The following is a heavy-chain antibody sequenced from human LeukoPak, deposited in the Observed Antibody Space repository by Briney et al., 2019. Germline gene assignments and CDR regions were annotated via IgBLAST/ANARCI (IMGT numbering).Heavy chain of an antibody. CDR2: INSDGNST. D-gene: IGHD4-17*01. Sequence: GGSLRLSCAVSGFTLGSYWMHWVRQAPGKGLVWVSRINSDGNSTNYADSVKGRFTISRDNAKNTLYLQMNSLRAEDTAVYYCARNADYGDSNPFDYWGQGTLVTVS. J-gene: IGHJ4*02. V-gene: IGHV3-74*01. CDR3: ARNADYGDSNPFDY. CDR1: GFTLGSYW.